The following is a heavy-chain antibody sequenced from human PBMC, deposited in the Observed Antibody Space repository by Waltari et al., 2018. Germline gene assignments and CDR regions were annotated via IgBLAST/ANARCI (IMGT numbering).Heavy chain of an antibody. CDR1: GGSVRSSRYY. CDR2: IFYHGNT. J-gene: IGHJ6*03. V-gene: IGHV4-39*01. Sequence: QLQLQESGPGLVKSSETLSLTCSVSGGSVRSSRYYWGWVRQPPGKGLEWIGNIFYHGNTYYNPSLKSRVTISVDTSKNQLSLRLNSVTAADTAIYYCARLDYSTNWYSPSQYLYYMDVWGKGTTVTVSS. CDR3: ARLDYSTNWYSPSQYLYYMDV. D-gene: IGHD6-13*01.